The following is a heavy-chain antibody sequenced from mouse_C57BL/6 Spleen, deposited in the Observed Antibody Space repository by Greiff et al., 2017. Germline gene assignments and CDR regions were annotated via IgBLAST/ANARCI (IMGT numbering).Heavy chain of an antibody. CDR3: ARRWDYSTGAMDY. CDR2: IHPNSGST. D-gene: IGHD1-1*01. CDR1: GYTFTSYW. J-gene: IGHJ4*01. V-gene: IGHV1-64*01. Sequence: QVQLQQPGAELVKPGASVKLSCKASGYTFTSYWMHWVKQRPGQGLEWIGMIHPNSGSTNYNEKFKSKATLTVDKSSSTAYMQLSSLTSEDSAVYYCARRWDYSTGAMDYWGQGTSVTVSS.